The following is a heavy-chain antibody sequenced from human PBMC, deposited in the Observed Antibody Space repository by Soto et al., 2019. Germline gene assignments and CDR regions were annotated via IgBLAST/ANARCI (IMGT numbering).Heavy chain of an antibody. D-gene: IGHD4-17*01. Sequence: QVQLQESGPGLVKPSETLSLTCTVSGGSISSYYWSWIRQPPGKGLEWIGYIYYSGSTNYNPSLKSRVALSVDTSKNQFSLKLSSVTAADTAVYYCASGNDYGGTNFDYWGQGTLVTVSS. J-gene: IGHJ4*02. CDR1: GGSISSYY. V-gene: IGHV4-59*01. CDR3: ASGNDYGGTNFDY. CDR2: IYYSGST.